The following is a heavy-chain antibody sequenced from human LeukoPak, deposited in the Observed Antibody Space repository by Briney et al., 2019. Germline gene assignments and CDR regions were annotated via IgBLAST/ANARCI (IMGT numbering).Heavy chain of an antibody. CDR3: ARHPSATVGDY. V-gene: IGHV4-39*01. CDR1: GGSISSSSYY. J-gene: IGHJ4*02. D-gene: IGHD4-11*01. Sequence: PSETLSLTCTVSGGSISSSSYYWGWIRQPPGKGLEWTGSIYYSGSTYYNPSLKSRVTISVDTSKNQFSLKLSSVTAADTAVYYCARHPSATVGDYWGQGTLVTVSS. CDR2: IYYSGST.